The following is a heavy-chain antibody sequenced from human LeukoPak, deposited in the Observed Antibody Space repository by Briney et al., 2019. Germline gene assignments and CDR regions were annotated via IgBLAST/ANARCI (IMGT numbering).Heavy chain of an antibody. CDR2: INPSGGST. J-gene: IGHJ4*02. V-gene: IGHV1-46*01. CDR1: GYTFTSYY. D-gene: IGHD3-22*01. Sequence: ASVKVSCTASGYTFTSYYMHWVRQAPGQGLEWMGIINPSGGSTSYAQKFQGRVTMTRDMSTSTVYMELSSLRSEDTAVYYCARGPPMYSYGSSAYHYDYFEYWGQGTLVTVSS. CDR3: ARGPPMYSYGSSAYHYDYFEY.